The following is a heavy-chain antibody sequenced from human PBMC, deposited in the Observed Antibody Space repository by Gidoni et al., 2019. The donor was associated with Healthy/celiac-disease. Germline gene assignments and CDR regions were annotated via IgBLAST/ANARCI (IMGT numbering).Heavy chain of an antibody. CDR3: ARDVSGYEPNRGFDP. Sequence: QLQLQESGSGLVKPSQTLSFTCAVAGGSISSGGYSWSWIRQPPGKGLEWIGYIYHSGSTYYNPSLKSRVTISVDRSKNQFSLKLSSVTAADTAVYYCARDVSGYEPNRGFDPWGQGTLVTVSS. CDR2: IYHSGST. J-gene: IGHJ5*02. CDR1: GGSISSGGYS. D-gene: IGHD5-12*01. V-gene: IGHV4-30-2*01.